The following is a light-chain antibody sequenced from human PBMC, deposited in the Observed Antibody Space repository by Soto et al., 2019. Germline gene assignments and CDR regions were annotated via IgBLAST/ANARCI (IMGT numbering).Light chain of an antibody. V-gene: IGKV1-5*03. Sequence: DIQMTQSPSTLSASVGDRVTITCRASQSMSSWLAWYQQKPGKAPNLLIYKASTLESGVPSTFSGSGSGTEFTLTISSLQPDDFATYYCQQYNTYPYTFGQGTKLEIK. J-gene: IGKJ2*01. CDR2: KAS. CDR3: QQYNTYPYT. CDR1: QSMSSW.